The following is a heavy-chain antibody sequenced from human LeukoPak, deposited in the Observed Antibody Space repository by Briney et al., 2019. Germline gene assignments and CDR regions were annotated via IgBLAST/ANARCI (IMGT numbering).Heavy chain of an antibody. J-gene: IGHJ6*03. D-gene: IGHD6-19*01. Sequence: ASVKVSCKASAYTFTGYYMHWVRQAPGQGLEWMGWIYPNSGGTNYAQKFQGRVTMTRDTSISIAYMELSRLRSDDTAVYYCARSEQFPYYMDVWGKGTTVTVSS. CDR3: ARSEQFPYYMDV. V-gene: IGHV1-2*02. CDR1: AYTFTGYY. CDR2: IYPNSGGT.